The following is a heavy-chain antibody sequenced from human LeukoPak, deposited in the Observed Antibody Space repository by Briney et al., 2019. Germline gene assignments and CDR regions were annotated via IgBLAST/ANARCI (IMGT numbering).Heavy chain of an antibody. CDR1: GGSISSYY. J-gene: IGHJ2*01. CDR2: MYYSGST. CDR3: ARVITSGYYYRYFDL. V-gene: IGHV4-59*01. D-gene: IGHD3-22*01. Sequence: PSETLSLTCTVSGGSISSYYWSWIRQPPGKALEWIGYMYYSGSTNYNPSLKSRVTMSVDTSKNQFSLKLSSVTAADTAVYYCARVITSGYYYRYFDLWGRGTLVTVSS.